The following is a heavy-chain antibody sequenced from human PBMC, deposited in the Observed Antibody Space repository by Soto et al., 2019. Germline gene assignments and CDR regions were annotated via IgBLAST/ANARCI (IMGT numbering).Heavy chain of an antibody. V-gene: IGHV4-30-4*01. CDR3: ARVAWPDYDFWSGPDYGMDV. CDR1: GGSISSGDYC. Sequence: SETLSLTCTVSGGSISSGDYCWSWIRQPPGKGLEWIGYIYYSGSTYYNPSLKSRVTISVDTSKNQFSLKLSSVTAADTAVYYCARVAWPDYDFWSGPDYGMDVWGQGTTVTVSS. CDR2: IYYSGST. J-gene: IGHJ6*02. D-gene: IGHD3-3*01.